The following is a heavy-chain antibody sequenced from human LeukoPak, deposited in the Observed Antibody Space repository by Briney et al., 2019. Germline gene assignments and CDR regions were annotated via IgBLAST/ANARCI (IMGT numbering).Heavy chain of an antibody. CDR1: GFTFSNYW. V-gene: IGHV3-74*01. D-gene: IGHD2-2*01. J-gene: IGHJ6*02. CDR2: ISTDGKST. CDR3: VRDYQFIQEV. Sequence: GGSLRLSCVASGFTFSNYWMLWVRQAPGKGLMWVSLISTDGKSTRYAESVKGRFTISRDNAKNALYLQMDILRVEDTALYFCVRDYQFIQEVWGQGTTVAVSS.